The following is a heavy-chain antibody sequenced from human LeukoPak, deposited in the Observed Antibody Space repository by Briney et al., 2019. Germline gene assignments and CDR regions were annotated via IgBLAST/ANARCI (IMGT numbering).Heavy chain of an antibody. CDR1: GYSFTNYW. CDR3: ARLGVESNGNSGHYYFDF. CDR2: IYPGDSDT. V-gene: IGHV5-51*01. J-gene: IGHJ4*02. D-gene: IGHD3-22*01. Sequence: GESLKISCKASGYSFTNYWIGWGRQMPGKGLEWMGTIYPGDSDTRYSPSFQGQVTISADKSISTAFLQWSSLKASDTAIYYCARLGVESNGNSGHYYFDFWGQGALVTVSS.